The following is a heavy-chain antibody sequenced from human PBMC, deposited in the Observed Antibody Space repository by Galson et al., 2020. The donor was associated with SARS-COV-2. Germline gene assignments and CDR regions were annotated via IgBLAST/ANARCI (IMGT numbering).Heavy chain of an antibody. V-gene: IGHV3-23*01. CDR2: ISGSGGST. CDR3: AKLPGGDIVVVPAATQVHDNAFDI. Sequence: GGSLRLSCAASGFTFSSYAMSWVRQAPGKGLEWVSAISGSGGSTYYADSVKGRFTISRDNSKNTLYLQMNSLRAEDTAVYYCAKLPGGDIVVVPAATQVHDNAFDIWGQGTMVTVSS. CDR1: GFTFSSYA. D-gene: IGHD2-2*01. J-gene: IGHJ3*02.